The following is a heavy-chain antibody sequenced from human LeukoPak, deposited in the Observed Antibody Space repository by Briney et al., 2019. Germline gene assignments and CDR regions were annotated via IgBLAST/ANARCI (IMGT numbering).Heavy chain of an antibody. V-gene: IGHV3-7*01. CDR2: IKQDGSER. CDR3: VRDDDRPDNGLDY. D-gene: IGHD3-22*01. J-gene: IGHJ4*02. Sequence: GGSLRLSCAASGFTFSQYWMTWVRQAPGKGLEWVANIKQDGSERNYVDFLKGRFTISRDNAKNSVYLQMNSLRAEDTAVYYCVRDDDRPDNGLDYWGQGTLVTVSS. CDR1: GFTFSQYW.